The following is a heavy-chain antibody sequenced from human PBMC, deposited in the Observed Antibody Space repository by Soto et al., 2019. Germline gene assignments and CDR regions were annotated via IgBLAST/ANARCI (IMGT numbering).Heavy chain of an antibody. CDR2: ISYDGSNK. D-gene: IGHD3-10*01. Sequence: GGSLRLSCAASGFTFSSYGMHWVRQAPGKGLEWVAVISYDGSNKYYADSVKGRFTISRGNSKNTLYLQMNSLRAEDTAVYYCAKDAMVRGVITDGWFDPWGQGTLVTVSS. CDR1: GFTFSSYG. V-gene: IGHV3-30*18. CDR3: AKDAMVRGVITDGWFDP. J-gene: IGHJ5*02.